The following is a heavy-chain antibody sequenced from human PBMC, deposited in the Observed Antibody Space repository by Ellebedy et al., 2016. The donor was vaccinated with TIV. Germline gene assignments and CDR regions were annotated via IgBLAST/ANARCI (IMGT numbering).Heavy chain of an antibody. V-gene: IGHV3-21*01. CDR3: ARDSDDDAFDI. CDR2: ISSSTSYI. J-gene: IGHJ3*02. Sequence: GESLKISCAASGFTFSNYWMSWVRQAPGKGLEWVSSISSSTSYIYYADSVKGRFTISRDNAKNSLFLQMNSLRAEDTAVYYCARDSDDDAFDIWGQGTMVTVSS. CDR1: GFTFSNYW.